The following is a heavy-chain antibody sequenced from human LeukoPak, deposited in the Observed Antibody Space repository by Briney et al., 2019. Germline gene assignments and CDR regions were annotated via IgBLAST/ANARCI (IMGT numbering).Heavy chain of an antibody. Sequence: SETLSLTCTVSGGAISYYYWNWIRQPPGKGLEWIGYIYYTGNTNYNPSLKSRVTISVDMSKNQFSLKLSSVTAADTAVYYCARDRLQLQSWGQGTLVTVSS. CDR2: IYYTGNT. J-gene: IGHJ5*02. V-gene: IGHV4-59*01. CDR3: ARDRLQLQS. CDR1: GGAISYYY. D-gene: IGHD5-24*01.